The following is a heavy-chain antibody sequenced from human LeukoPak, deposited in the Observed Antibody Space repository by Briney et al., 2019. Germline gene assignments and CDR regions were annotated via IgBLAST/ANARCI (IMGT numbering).Heavy chain of an antibody. J-gene: IGHJ4*02. CDR3: ARARWIQLWLSGFDY. D-gene: IGHD5-18*01. Sequence: GGSLRLSCAASGFTFDDYGMSWVRQAPGKGLEWVSGIKWNGGSTGYADSVKGRFTISRDNAKNSLYLQMNSLRAEDTALYYCARARWIQLWLSGFDYWGQGTLVTVSS. V-gene: IGHV3-20*04. CDR2: IKWNGGST. CDR1: GFTFDDYG.